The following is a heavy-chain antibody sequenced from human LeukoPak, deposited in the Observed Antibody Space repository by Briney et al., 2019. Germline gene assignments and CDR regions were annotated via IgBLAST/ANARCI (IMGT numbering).Heavy chain of an antibody. CDR2: ISSDGSSV. Sequence: QPGGSLRLSCAASGFTFTTYWMHWVRQAPGKGLVWVSRISSDGSSVNYADSVKGRFTISTDNSKNTLYLQMNSLRAEDTAVYYCAKDTFRYSTRWYPTWDYWGQGTLVTVSS. J-gene: IGHJ4*02. D-gene: IGHD6-13*01. CDR1: GFTFTTYW. CDR3: AKDTFRYSTRWYPTWDY. V-gene: IGHV3-74*01.